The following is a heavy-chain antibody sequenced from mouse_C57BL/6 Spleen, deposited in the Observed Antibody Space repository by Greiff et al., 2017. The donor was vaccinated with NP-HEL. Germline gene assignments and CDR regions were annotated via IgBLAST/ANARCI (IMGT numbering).Heavy chain of an antibody. D-gene: IGHD4-1*01. CDR1: GYTFTSYW. J-gene: IGHJ2*01. CDR3: ARSGTFDY. V-gene: IGHV1-69*01. Sequence: QVQLQQPGAELVMPGASVKLSCKASGYTFTSYWMHWVKQRPGQGLEWIGEIDPSDSYTNYNQKFKGKSTLTVDKSSSTAYMQLSSLTSEDSVVYYCARSGTFDYWGQGTTLTVSS. CDR2: IDPSDSYT.